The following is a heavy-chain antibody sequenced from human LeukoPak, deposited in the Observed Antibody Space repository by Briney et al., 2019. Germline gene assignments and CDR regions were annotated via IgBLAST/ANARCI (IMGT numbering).Heavy chain of an antibody. V-gene: IGHV1-8*01. CDR3: TREVPYSSGYFDY. CDR2: MNPNSGNT. J-gene: IGHJ4*02. Sequence: ASVKVSCKASGYAFTSFDINWVRQATGQGLEWMGWMNPNSGNTGYAQKFQGRVTMTRSTPANLAYMELTSLTSEDTAVYYCTREVPYSSGYFDYWGQGTLVTVSS. CDR1: GYAFTSFD. D-gene: IGHD3-22*01.